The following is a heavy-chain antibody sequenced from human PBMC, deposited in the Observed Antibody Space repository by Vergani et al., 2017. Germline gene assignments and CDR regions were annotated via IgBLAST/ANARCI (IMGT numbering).Heavy chain of an antibody. J-gene: IGHJ5*01. D-gene: IGHD3-10*01. Sequence: VQLVESGGGLVKPGGSMKVSCQASESTFSDYNIHWVRQAPGQGLQWMGWISPKTGDTDYLQRFQDRVTMTRDASTKTVYLKMTRLTSDDTAIYYCAXSWNFGRRDWFDSWGPGTLVTVSS. CDR3: AXSWNFGRRDWFDS. V-gene: IGHV1-2*02. CDR2: ISPKTGDT. CDR1: ESTFSDYN.